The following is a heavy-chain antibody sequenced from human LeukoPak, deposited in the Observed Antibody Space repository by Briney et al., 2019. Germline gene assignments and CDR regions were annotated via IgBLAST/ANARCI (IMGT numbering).Heavy chain of an antibody. V-gene: IGHV1-69*04. CDR2: IIPILGIA. Sequence: SVKVSCKASGGTLSSYTISWVRQAPGQGLEWMGRIIPILGIANYAQKFQGRVTITADKSTSTAYMELSSLRSEDTAVYYCAREVDELYYYDSSGYYFDYWGQGTLVTVSS. CDR1: GGTLSSYT. J-gene: IGHJ4*02. CDR3: AREVDELYYYDSSGYYFDY. D-gene: IGHD3-22*01.